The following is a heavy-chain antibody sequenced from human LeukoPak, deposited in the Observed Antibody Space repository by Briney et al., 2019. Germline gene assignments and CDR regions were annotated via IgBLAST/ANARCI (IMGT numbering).Heavy chain of an antibody. D-gene: IGHD2-2*01. Sequence: GGSLRLSCAASGFAFSSHAMSWVRQAPGKGLEWVSAITDSGGNRQYTDSVKGRFTISRDNSKNTLYLQMNSLRAEDTAVYYCAKDRGEVVPAAKYYYYYGMDVWGQGTTVTVSS. CDR2: ITDSGGNR. CDR3: AKDRGEVVPAAKYYYYYGMDV. CDR1: GFAFSSHA. V-gene: IGHV3-23*01. J-gene: IGHJ6*02.